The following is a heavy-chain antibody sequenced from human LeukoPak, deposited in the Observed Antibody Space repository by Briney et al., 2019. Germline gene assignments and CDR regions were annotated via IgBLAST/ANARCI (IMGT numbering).Heavy chain of an antibody. CDR2: IIPIFGTA. J-gene: IGHJ4*02. CDR3: ARASSKEMATIGFDY. Sequence: GSSVKVSCKASGGTFSSYAICWVRQAPGQGLEWMGGIIPIFGTANYAQKFQGRVTITTDESTSTAYMELSSLRSEDTAVYYCARASSKEMATIGFDYWGQGTLVTVSS. V-gene: IGHV1-69*05. D-gene: IGHD5-24*01. CDR1: GGTFSSYA.